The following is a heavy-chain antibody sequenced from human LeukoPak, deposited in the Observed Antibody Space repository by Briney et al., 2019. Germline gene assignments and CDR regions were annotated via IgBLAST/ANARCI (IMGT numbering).Heavy chain of an antibody. Sequence: TGGSLRLSCAASGFTFSSYSMNWVRQAPGKGLEWVSSISSSSSYIYYADSVKGRFTISRDNAKNSLYLQMNSLRAEDTAVYYCARDSEQLGYYYMDVWGKGTTVTVSS. D-gene: IGHD6-6*01. J-gene: IGHJ6*03. V-gene: IGHV3-21*01. CDR2: ISSSSSYI. CDR1: GFTFSSYS. CDR3: ARDSEQLGYYYMDV.